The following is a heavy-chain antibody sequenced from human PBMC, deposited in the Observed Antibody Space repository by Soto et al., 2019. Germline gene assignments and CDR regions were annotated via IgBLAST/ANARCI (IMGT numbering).Heavy chain of an antibody. V-gene: IGHV3-33*01. CDR2: IWYDGSNK. CDR1: GFTFSSYG. Sequence: QVQLVESGGGVVQPGRSLRLSCAASGFTFSSYGMHWVRQAPGKGLEWVAVIWYDGSNKYYADSVKGRFTISRDNSKNTLYLQMNILRGEDTAVYYCARGAAAGGGYYFDSWGQGTLVTVSS. D-gene: IGHD6-13*01. J-gene: IGHJ4*02. CDR3: ARGAAAGGGYYFDS.